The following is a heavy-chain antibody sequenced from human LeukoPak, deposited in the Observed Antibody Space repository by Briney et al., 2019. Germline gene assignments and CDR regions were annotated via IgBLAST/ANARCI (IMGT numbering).Heavy chain of an antibody. CDR1: GGSISSYY. J-gene: IGHJ5*02. D-gene: IGHD3-3*01. CDR2: IYYSGDT. V-gene: IGHV4-59*08. Sequence: SETLSLTCTVSGGSISSYYWSWIRQPPGKGLEWIGYIYYSGDTNYNPSLRSRVTISVDTSKNQFSLKLSSVTAADTAVYYCARHERKGYDFWSGYYMGGWFDPWGQGTLVTVSS. CDR3: ARHERKGYDFWSGYYMGGWFDP.